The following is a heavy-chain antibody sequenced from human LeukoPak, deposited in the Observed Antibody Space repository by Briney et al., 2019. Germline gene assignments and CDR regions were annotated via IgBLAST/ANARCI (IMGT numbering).Heavy chain of an antibody. CDR1: GFTFSSYA. J-gene: IGHJ3*02. V-gene: IGHV3-23*01. CDR3: AKAYSSSWRDAFDI. Sequence: GGSLRLSCAASGFTFSSYAMSWVRQAPGKGLEWVSSISATGGSTYYADSVKGRSTNSRDNSKNTLYLQMNSLRAEDMAVYYCAKAYSSSWRDAFDIRGQGTMVAVSS. CDR2: ISATGGST. D-gene: IGHD6-13*01.